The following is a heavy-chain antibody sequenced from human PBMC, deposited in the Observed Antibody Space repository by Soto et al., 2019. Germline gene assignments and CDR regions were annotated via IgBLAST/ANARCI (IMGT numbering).Heavy chain of an antibody. D-gene: IGHD2-8*02. CDR2: IDSGGST. J-gene: IGHJ6*02. Sequence: PGGSLRLSCAASGFSVSSSYMNWVRQAPGKGLEWVSVIDSGGSTDHADSVKGRFTISTDNSKNTVFLQMNSLRAEDTAVYYCACTGGGRDGYNEVYYYYGMDVWGQGTTVTVSS. CDR3: ACTGGGRDGYNEVYYYYGMDV. CDR1: GFSVSSSY. V-gene: IGHV3-66*01.